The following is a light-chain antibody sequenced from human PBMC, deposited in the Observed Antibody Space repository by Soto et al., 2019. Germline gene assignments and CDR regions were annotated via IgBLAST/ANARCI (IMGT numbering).Light chain of an antibody. V-gene: IGKV1-12*01. CDR3: QKDNSLPLT. J-gene: IGKJ4*01. Sequence: DVQMTQSPSSVSASVGDRVTSTCRASQGITSWLAWYQQKPGKAPKLLIYAASSLQSGVPLRFSGGGSGTDFTLTISSLQPEDFATYYCQKDNSLPLTFGGGTKVEIK. CDR1: QGITSW. CDR2: AAS.